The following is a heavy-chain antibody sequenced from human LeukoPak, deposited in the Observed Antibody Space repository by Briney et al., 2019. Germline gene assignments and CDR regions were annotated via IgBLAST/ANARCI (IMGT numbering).Heavy chain of an antibody. V-gene: IGHV3-73*01. Sequence: GGSLRLSCAASGFTFSGSAMHWVRQASGKGLEWVGRIRSKANSYATAYAASVKGRFTISRDDSKNTACLQMNSLKTEDTAVYYCTRQLTIFGSSNWFDPWGQGTLVTVSS. CDR2: IRSKANSYAT. D-gene: IGHD3-3*01. J-gene: IGHJ5*02. CDR3: TRQLTIFGSSNWFDP. CDR1: GFTFSGSA.